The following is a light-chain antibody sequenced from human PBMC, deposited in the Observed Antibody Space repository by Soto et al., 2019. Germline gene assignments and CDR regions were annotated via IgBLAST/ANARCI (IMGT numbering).Light chain of an antibody. CDR2: AAS. V-gene: IGKV1-27*01. Sequence: DIHMTQSPSSLSASVGDRVTITCRASEGISISLAWYQQKPGKVPNLLIYAASTLQSGVPSRFSGSGSGTDFTLTISSLQPEDDATYHCQKYDSALWTFGQGTKVEIK. J-gene: IGKJ1*01. CDR3: QKYDSALWT. CDR1: EGISIS.